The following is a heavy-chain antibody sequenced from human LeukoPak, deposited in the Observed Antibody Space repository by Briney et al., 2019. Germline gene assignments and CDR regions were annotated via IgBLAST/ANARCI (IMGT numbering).Heavy chain of an antibody. CDR2: ISSGSSTI. CDR3: ARENIVVVTAIRDAFDI. CDR1: GFTFSSYS. J-gene: IGHJ3*02. V-gene: IGHV3-48*02. D-gene: IGHD2-21*02. Sequence: GGSLRLSCAASGFTFSSYSMNWVRQAPGKGLEWVSYISSGSSTIYYADSVKGRFTISRDNAKNSLCLQMNSQRDEDTAVYYCARENIVVVTAIRDAFDIWGQGTMVTVSS.